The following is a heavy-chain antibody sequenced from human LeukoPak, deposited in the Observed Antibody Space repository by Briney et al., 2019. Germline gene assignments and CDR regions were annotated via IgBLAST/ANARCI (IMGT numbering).Heavy chain of an antibody. V-gene: IGHV3-23*01. Sequence: GGTLRLSCAASGFTFSSYGMSWVRQAPGKGLEWVSAISGRNGSTYYADSVKGRFTIPRDNSKNTLYLQMNSLRAEDTAVYYCAKVGDVGAGVGPWGQGTLVTVSS. D-gene: IGHD1-26*01. J-gene: IGHJ5*02. CDR2: ISGRNGST. CDR1: GFTFSSYG. CDR3: AKVGDVGAGVGP.